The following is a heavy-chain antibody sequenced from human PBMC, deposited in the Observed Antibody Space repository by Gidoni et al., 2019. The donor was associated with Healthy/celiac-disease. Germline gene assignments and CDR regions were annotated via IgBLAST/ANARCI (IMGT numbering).Heavy chain of an antibody. Sequence: QVQLQQWGAGLLKPSETLSLTCAVYGGSFSGYYWSWIRQPPGKGLEWIGEINHSGSTNYNPSLKSRVTISVDTSKNQFSLKLSSVTAADTAVYYCARGPRYYDFWSGYDVPSGMDVWGQGTTVTVSS. D-gene: IGHD3-3*01. CDR3: ARGPRYYDFWSGYDVPSGMDV. V-gene: IGHV4-34*01. J-gene: IGHJ6*02. CDR1: GGSFSGYY. CDR2: INHSGST.